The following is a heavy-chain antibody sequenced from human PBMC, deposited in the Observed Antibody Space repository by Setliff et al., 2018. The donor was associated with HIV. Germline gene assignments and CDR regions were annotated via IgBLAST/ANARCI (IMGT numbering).Heavy chain of an antibody. CDR1: GYTFTGFY. J-gene: IGHJ6*03. CDR2: INPNGDQT. CDR3: ARDPRQWLGGIYGNYYMDV. Sequence: GASVKVSCKTSGYTFTGFYINWVRRAPGKGLEWMGRINPNGDQTRPARKFQGRVTMATETSITTAYMELTNLRSDDTAVYYCARDPRQWLGGIYGNYYMDVWGKGTTVTVSS. V-gene: IGHV1-2*06. D-gene: IGHD6-19*01.